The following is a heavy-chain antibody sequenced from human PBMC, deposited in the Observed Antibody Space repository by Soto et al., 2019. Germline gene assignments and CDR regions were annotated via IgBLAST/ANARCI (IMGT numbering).Heavy chain of an antibody. D-gene: IGHD6-13*01. J-gene: IGHJ3*02. CDR2: INSDGSST. Sequence: GGSLRLSCAASGFTFSSYWMHWVRQAPGKGLVWVSRINSDGSSTSYADSVKGRFTISRDNAKNTLYLQMNSLRAEDTAVYYGARERLYSSSWYEGQDAFDIWGQGTMVTVSS. CDR3: ARERLYSSSWYEGQDAFDI. V-gene: IGHV3-74*01. CDR1: GFTFSSYW.